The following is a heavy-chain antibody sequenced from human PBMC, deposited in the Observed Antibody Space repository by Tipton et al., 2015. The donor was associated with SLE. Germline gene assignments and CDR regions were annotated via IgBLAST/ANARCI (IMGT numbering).Heavy chain of an antibody. J-gene: IGHJ4*02. CDR3: TKTIYSGSYSEF. D-gene: IGHD1-26*01. Sequence: SLRLSCEASGFTFDDSGMHWVRQAPGKGLVWLSRISSDGTTTSYADSVKGRFTISRDNAENTLYLQMNSLRDEDTAVYYCTKTIYSGSYSEFWGQGTLVTVSS. CDR1: GFTFDDSG. V-gene: IGHV3-74*01. CDR2: ISSDGTTT.